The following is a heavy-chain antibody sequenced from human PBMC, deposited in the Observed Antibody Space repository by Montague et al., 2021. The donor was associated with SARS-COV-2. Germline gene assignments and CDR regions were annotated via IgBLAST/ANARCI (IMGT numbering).Heavy chain of an antibody. D-gene: IGHD3-10*01. CDR3: ARTSRGSRYFYGVDV. Sequence: SETLSLTCTVSGDSISDYYWSWIRQPPGMGLEWIGYIFRSGATNYSPPHKNRVIISLDTSKSQFSLRLSSVTAADTAIYYCARTSRGSRYFYGVDVWGQGTTVTVSS. CDR1: GDSISDYY. CDR2: IFRSGAT. V-gene: IGHV4-59*01. J-gene: IGHJ6*02.